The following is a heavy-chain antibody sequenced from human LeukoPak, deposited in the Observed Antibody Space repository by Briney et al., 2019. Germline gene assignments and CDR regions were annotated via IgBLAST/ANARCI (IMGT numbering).Heavy chain of an antibody. V-gene: IGHV3-30-3*01. Sequence: GGSLRLSCAASGFIFKNYLMHWLRQAPGKGLEWVTLISYDGSGKYSADSVKGRFTISRDNAKNSLYLQMNSLRAEDTAVYYCARDVSMATNAFDIWGQGTMVTVSS. CDR3: ARDVSMATNAFDI. CDR1: GFIFKNYL. D-gene: IGHD5-24*01. J-gene: IGHJ3*02. CDR2: ISYDGSGK.